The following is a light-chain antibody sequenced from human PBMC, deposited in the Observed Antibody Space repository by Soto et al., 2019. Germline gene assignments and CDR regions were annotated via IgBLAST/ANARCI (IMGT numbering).Light chain of an antibody. J-gene: IGKJ5*01. Sequence: IQLTQSPSSLSASVGDRVTITCRASQAISSHLAWYQQKPGKAPKLLVYVASTLQSGVPPRFSGSGSGTHFTLTISSLQPEDFATYYCQQLHGYPITFGQGTRLE. CDR1: QAISSH. CDR3: QQLHGYPIT. V-gene: IGKV1-9*01. CDR2: VAS.